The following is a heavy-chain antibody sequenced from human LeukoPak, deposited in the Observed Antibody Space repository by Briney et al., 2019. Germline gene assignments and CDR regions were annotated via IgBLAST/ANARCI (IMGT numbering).Heavy chain of an antibody. J-gene: IGHJ4*02. CDR1: GFTFSSYG. Sequence: GRSLRLSCAASGFTFSSYGMHWVRQAPGKGLEWVAVISYDGSNKYYADSVKGRFTISRDNSKNTLYLQMNSLRAEDTAVYYCAKVYLVYAPFGYFDYWGQGTLVTVSS. D-gene: IGHD2-8*01. CDR3: AKVYLVYAPFGYFDY. V-gene: IGHV3-30*18. CDR2: ISYDGSNK.